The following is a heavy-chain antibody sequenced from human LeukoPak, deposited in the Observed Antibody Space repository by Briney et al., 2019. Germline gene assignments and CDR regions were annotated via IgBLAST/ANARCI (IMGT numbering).Heavy chain of an antibody. CDR2: ISPSGDIT. CDR3: AKDDSWLQFGE. CDR1: GFTFSSYG. V-gene: IGHV3-23*01. D-gene: IGHD5-24*01. J-gene: IGHJ4*02. Sequence: PGGSLRLSCAASGFTFSSYGMHWVRQAPGKGLEWVSGISPSGDITYYTDSVKGRFTISRDNSKNTLYLEVISLTAEDTAVYYCAKDDSWLQFGEWSQGTLVTVSS.